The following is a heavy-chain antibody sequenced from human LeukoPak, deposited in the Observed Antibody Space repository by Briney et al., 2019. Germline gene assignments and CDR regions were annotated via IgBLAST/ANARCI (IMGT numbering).Heavy chain of an antibody. CDR3: AKDLRRYCSGGSCYLPGWFDP. CDR2: ISGSGGST. CDR1: GFTFSSYA. Sequence: GGSLRLSCAASGFTFSSYAMSWVRQAPGKWLEWVSAISGSGGSTYYADSVKGRFTISRDNSKNTLYLQMNSLRAEDTAVYYCAKDLRRYCSGGSCYLPGWFDPWGQGTLVTVSS. J-gene: IGHJ5*02. D-gene: IGHD2-15*01. V-gene: IGHV3-23*01.